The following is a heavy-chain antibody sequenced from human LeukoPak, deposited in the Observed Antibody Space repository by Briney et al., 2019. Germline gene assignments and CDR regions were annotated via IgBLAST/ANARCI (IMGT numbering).Heavy chain of an antibody. CDR1: GFTFSSYW. Sequence: GGSLRLSCAASGFTFSSYWMSWVRQAPGKGLEWVANIKPDGSEKYYVDSVKGRFTISRDNAKNSLSLQMNSLRAEDTAVYYCARARLGGDRYFDYWGQGTLVTVSS. CDR3: ARARLGGDRYFDY. CDR2: IKPDGSEK. V-gene: IGHV3-7*01. D-gene: IGHD2-21*01. J-gene: IGHJ4*02.